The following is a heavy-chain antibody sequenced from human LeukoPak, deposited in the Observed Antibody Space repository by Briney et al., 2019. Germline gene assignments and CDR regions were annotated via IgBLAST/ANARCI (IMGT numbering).Heavy chain of an antibody. V-gene: IGHV4-4*02. Sequence: SGTPSLTCAVSGGSISSSNWWSWVRQPPGKGLEWIGEIYHSGSTNYNPSLKSRVTISVDKSKNQFSLKLSSVTAADTAVYYCARGRQTYYYDSSGYYFDYWGQGTLVTVSS. CDR2: IYHSGST. D-gene: IGHD3-22*01. J-gene: IGHJ4*02. CDR3: ARGRQTYYYDSSGYYFDY. CDR1: GGSISSSNW.